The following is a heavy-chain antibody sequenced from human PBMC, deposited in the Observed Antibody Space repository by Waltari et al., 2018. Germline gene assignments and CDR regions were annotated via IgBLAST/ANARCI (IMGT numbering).Heavy chain of an antibody. CDR3: AKGSGSYEGFDH. J-gene: IGHJ5*02. V-gene: IGHV3-30*02. D-gene: IGHD1-26*01. Sequence: QLVESGGGVVQPGGSLRLSCAASGFTFSSFGMHWVRQAPGKGLKWVTFIRYDGSNKYYAESVKGRFIISRDNSKNTVYLQMNSLRTEDAAVYYCAKGSGSYEGFDHWGQGTLVTVSS. CDR1: GFTFSSFG. CDR2: IRYDGSNK.